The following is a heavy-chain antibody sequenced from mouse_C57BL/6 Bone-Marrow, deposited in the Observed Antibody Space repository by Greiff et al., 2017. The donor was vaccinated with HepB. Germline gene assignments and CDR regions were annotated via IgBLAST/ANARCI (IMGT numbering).Heavy chain of an antibody. D-gene: IGHD1-1*01. Sequence: QVQLQQPGAELVMPGASVKLSCKASGYTFTSYWMHWVKQRPGQGLEWIGEIDPSDSYTNYNQKFKGKSTLTVDKSSSTAYMQLSSLTSEDSAVYDCARNGSSYVDYWGQGTTLTVSA. V-gene: IGHV1-69*01. CDR2: IDPSDSYT. CDR1: GYTFTSYW. J-gene: IGHJ2*01. CDR3: ARNGSSYVDY.